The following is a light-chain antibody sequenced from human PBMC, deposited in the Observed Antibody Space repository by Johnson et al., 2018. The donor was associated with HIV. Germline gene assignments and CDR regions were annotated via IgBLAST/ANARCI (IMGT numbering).Light chain of an antibody. CDR1: NSNIGNNY. Sequence: QAVLTQPPSVSAAPGQKVTISCSGSNSNIGNNYVSWYQQVPGTAPKLLIYENNKRPSGIPDRFSGSKSGTSPTLGITGLQTGDEADYYCGTWDSSLSLLYVFGTGTKVTVL. CDR2: ENN. J-gene: IGLJ1*01. CDR3: GTWDSSLSLLYV. V-gene: IGLV1-51*02.